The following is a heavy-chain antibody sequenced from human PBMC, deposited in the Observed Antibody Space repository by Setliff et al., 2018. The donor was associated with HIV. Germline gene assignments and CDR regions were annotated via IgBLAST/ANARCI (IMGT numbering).Heavy chain of an antibody. J-gene: IGHJ6*03. CDR3: ARDGTTFLAAMDV. CDR2: MGSNNNI. Sequence: SGGSLRLSCAASGFTFSTYSMNWVRQAPGKGLEWLSYMGSNNNIYYTDSVRGRFTISRDNAKNSLYLQMNSLRAEDTAVYYCARDGTTFLAAMDVWGKGTTVTVSS. V-gene: IGHV3-21*05. D-gene: IGHD3-3*02. CDR1: GFTFSTYS.